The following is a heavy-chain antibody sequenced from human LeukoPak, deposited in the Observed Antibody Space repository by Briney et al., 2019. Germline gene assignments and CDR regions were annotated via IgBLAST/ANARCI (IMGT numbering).Heavy chain of an antibody. CDR2: INHSGST. J-gene: IGHJ5*02. CDR1: GGSFSGYY. V-gene: IGHV4-34*01. D-gene: IGHD3-3*01. CDR3: ARHLFGLLWKDNWFDP. Sequence: SETLSLTCAVYGGSFSGYYWSWIRQPPGKGLEWIGEINHSGSTNYNPSLKSRVTISVDTSKNQFSLKLSSVTAADTAVYYCARHLFGLLWKDNWFDPWGQGTLVTVSS.